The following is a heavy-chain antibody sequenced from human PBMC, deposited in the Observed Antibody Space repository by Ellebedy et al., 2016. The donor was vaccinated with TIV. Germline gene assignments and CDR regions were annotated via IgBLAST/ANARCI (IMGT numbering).Heavy chain of an antibody. CDR2: INQGGSET. CDR3: ARSPATGTVDY. D-gene: IGHD1-1*01. Sequence: GGSLRLXXAASGFTFSTYWMSWVRQVPGKGLEWVANINQGGSETYYVDSVKGRFTMSRDNAKNSLYLQLNSLRAEDTAVYYCARSPATGTVDYWGHGTLVTVSS. V-gene: IGHV3-7*01. J-gene: IGHJ4*01. CDR1: GFTFSTYW.